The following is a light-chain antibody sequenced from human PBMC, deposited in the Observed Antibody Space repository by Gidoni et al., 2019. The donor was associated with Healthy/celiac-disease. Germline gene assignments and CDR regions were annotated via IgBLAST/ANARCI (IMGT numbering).Light chain of an antibody. V-gene: IGKV1-NL1*01. CDR3: QQYYSTPALT. Sequence: DIQMNQSPSSLSASVGDRVTITCRASQGISNSLAWYQQKPGKAPKLLLYAASRLESGVPARFSGSGSGTDYTLTISSLQPEDFATYYCQQYYSTPALTFGGGTKVEIK. CDR2: AAS. J-gene: IGKJ4*01. CDR1: QGISNS.